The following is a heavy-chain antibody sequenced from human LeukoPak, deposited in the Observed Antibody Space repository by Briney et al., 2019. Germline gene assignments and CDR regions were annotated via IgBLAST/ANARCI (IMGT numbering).Heavy chain of an antibody. J-gene: IGHJ3*02. V-gene: IGHV3-30*02. Sequence: PGESLKISCAASGFTFSSYGMHWVRQAPGKGLEWVAFIRYDGSNKYYADSVKGRFTISRDNSKNTLYLQMNSLRAEDTAVYYCAKDDPPSGSGSYHSGLAFDIWGQGTMVTVSS. CDR2: IRYDGSNK. D-gene: IGHD3-10*01. CDR3: AKDDPPSGSGSYHSGLAFDI. CDR1: GFTFSSYG.